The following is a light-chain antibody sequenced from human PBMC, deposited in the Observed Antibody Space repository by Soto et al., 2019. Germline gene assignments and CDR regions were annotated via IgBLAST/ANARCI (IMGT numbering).Light chain of an antibody. Sequence: QSVLTQPPSASGTPGQGVAISCSGSSSNMGSNTVNWYQHLPGTAPKLLIYNDNQRPSGVPDRFFGSKSGTSASLAITGLQSEDEADYYCAALDGSLHHIFFGGGNKVTVL. V-gene: IGLV1-44*01. J-gene: IGLJ2*01. CDR3: AALDGSLHHIF. CDR1: SSNMGSNT. CDR2: NDN.